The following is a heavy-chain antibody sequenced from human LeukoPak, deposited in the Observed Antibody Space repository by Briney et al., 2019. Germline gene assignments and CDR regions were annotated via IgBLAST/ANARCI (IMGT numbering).Heavy chain of an antibody. V-gene: IGHV4-61*01. CDR3: ARHGDYGTLDYYYYMDV. CDR2: IYYSGST. D-gene: IGHD4/OR15-4a*01. J-gene: IGHJ6*03. Sequence: SETLSLTCTVSGYSISSGYYWGWIRQPPGKGLEWIGYIYYSGSTNYNPSLKSRVTISVDTSKNQFSLKLSSVTAADTAVYYCARHGDYGTLDYYYYMDVWGKGTTVTVSS. CDR1: GYSISSGYY.